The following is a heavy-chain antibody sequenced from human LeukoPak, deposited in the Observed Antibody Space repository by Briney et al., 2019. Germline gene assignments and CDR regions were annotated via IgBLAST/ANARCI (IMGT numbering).Heavy chain of an antibody. CDR1: GGTFSSYA. V-gene: IGHV1-69*05. CDR2: IIPIFGTA. D-gene: IGHD6-6*01. Sequence: SVKVSCKASGGTFSSYAISWVRQAPGQGLEWMGGIIPIFGTANYAQKFQGRVTITRDTSASTAYMELSSLRSEDTAVYYCARDRYSSSIGGDYWGQGTLVTVSS. J-gene: IGHJ4*02. CDR3: ARDRYSSSIGGDY.